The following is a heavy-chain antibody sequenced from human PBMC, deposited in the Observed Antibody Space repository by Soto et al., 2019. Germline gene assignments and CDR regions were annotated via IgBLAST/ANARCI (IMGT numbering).Heavy chain of an antibody. Sequence: ASVKVSCKASGYTFTGYYMHWVRQAPGQGLEWMGWINPNSGVTNYAQKFQGWVTMTRDTSISTAYMELSRLRSDDTAVYYCARDLDGVPAALDYWVQGTLVTVSS. D-gene: IGHD2-2*01. CDR1: GYTFTGYY. V-gene: IGHV1-2*04. CDR2: INPNSGVT. J-gene: IGHJ4*02. CDR3: ARDLDGVPAALDY.